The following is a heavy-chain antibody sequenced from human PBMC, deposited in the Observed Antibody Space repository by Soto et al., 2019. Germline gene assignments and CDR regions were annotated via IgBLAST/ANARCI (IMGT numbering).Heavy chain of an antibody. CDR3: VKEDEIQDNWYFDF. Sequence: QVQLVESGGGVVQPGRSLRLSCAASGFIFSNYGMHWVRQAPGKGLEWVAIVSADGGKTSYADSVKGRFPVSRDNSKNTLYLQLNSLTGDDTAVFYCVKEDEIQDNWYFDFWGQGAAVTVSS. V-gene: IGHV3-30*18. J-gene: IGHJ4*02. CDR2: VSADGGKT. CDR1: GFIFSNYG. D-gene: IGHD1-1*01.